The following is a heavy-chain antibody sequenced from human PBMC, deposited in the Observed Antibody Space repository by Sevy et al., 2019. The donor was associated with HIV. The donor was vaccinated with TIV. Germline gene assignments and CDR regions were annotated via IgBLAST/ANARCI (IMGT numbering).Heavy chain of an antibody. CDR3: ARDRKVLLVVYAIPFDAFDI. D-gene: IGHD2-8*02. CDR2: IRNDGSLE. CDR1: GFTFSNHA. J-gene: IGHJ3*02. Sequence: GGSLRLSCTASGFTFSNHAMHWVRQGPGKGPEWVAFIRNDGSLEYYADSVKGRFTISRDNSKNTLYLQMNSLRPEDTAVYYCARDRKVLLVVYAIPFDAFDIWGQGTMVTVSS. V-gene: IGHV3-30*02.